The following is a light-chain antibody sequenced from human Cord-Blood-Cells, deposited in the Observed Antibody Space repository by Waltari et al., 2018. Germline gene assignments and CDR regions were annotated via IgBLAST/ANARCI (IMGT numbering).Light chain of an antibody. Sequence: EIVLTQSPGTLSLSPGESATLSCRASQSVSSSYLALYQQKPGQAPRLLIYGASSRATGIPDRFSGSGSGTDFTLTISRLEPEDFAVYYCQQYGSSPPTFGQGTRLEIK. CDR2: GAS. J-gene: IGKJ5*01. V-gene: IGKV3-20*01. CDR3: QQYGSSPPT. CDR1: QSVSSSY.